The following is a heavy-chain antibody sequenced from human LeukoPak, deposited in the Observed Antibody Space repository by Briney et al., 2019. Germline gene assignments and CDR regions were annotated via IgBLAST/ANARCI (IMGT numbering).Heavy chain of an antibody. J-gene: IGHJ4*02. CDR2: ISSSSSYI. V-gene: IGHV3-21*01. CDR1: GFTFSSYS. D-gene: IGHD3-9*01. Sequence: GGSLRLSCAASGFTFSSYSMNWVRQAPGKGLEWVSSISSSSSYIYYADSVKGRFTISRDNARNSLYLQMNSLRAEDTAVYYCARADFDWLYGYWGQGTLVTVSS. CDR3: ARADFDWLYGY.